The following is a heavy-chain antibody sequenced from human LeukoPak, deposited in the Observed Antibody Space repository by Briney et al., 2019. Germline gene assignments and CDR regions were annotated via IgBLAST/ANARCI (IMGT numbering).Heavy chain of an antibody. V-gene: IGHV4-59*01. J-gene: IGHJ4*02. CDR3: ARVRYDSSGRTLRFDS. D-gene: IGHD3-22*01. Sequence: SETLSLTCTVSGGSISSSYWTWIRQPPGKELEWIGYIYNSGGTAYNPSLTSRVTILGDTSENQFSLKLRSVTAADTAVYFCARVRYDSSGRTLRFDSWGQGTLVTVSS. CDR2: IYNSGGT. CDR1: GGSISSSY.